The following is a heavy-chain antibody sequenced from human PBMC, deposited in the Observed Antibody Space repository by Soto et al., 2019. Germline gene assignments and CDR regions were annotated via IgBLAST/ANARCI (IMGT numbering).Heavy chain of an antibody. Sequence: SETLSLTCTVSGASVNTGDYYWSYIRQSPGKGLEWLGYIFYSGDTYYSPSLKSRATISLNTSRNQISLTLTSVTDADTAVYFCVGTGTTDDFWGQGTLVTVSS. J-gene: IGHJ1*01. D-gene: IGHD1-7*01. CDR3: VGTGTTDDF. CDR2: IFYSGDT. V-gene: IGHV4-30-4*01. CDR1: GASVNTGDYY.